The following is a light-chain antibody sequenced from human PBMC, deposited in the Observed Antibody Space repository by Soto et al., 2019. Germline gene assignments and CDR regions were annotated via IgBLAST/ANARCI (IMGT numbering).Light chain of an antibody. CDR2: GAL. CDR3: QQYGSSPWT. CDR1: QSVSNY. J-gene: IGKJ1*01. Sequence: EIVLTQSPGTLSLSPGERATLSCRASQSVSNYLAWYQQKPGQSPRLLIFGALYRATGIPDRFSGSGSGTDVTLTISRLEPEDFEVYYCQQYGSSPWTFGKGTKVEIK. V-gene: IGKV3-20*01.